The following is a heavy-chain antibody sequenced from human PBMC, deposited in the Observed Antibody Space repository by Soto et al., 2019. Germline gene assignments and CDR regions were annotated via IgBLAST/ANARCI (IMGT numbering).Heavy chain of an antibody. Sequence: EVQLVESGGGLVQPGGSLRLSCAASGFTFSSYWMSWVRQAPGKGLEWVANIKQDGSEKYYVDSVKGRFTISRDNAKNSLYLQMHSLRAEDTAVYYCARHRSGYDFSYFDYWGQGTLVTVAS. V-gene: IGHV3-7*01. CDR2: IKQDGSEK. CDR3: ARHRSGYDFSYFDY. J-gene: IGHJ4*02. D-gene: IGHD5-12*01. CDR1: GFTFSSYW.